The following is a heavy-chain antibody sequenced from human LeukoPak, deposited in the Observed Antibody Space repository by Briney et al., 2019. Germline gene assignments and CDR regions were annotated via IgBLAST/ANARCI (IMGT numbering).Heavy chain of an antibody. J-gene: IGHJ2*01. CDR2: IKQDGSEK. CDR1: GFTLSSYW. Sequence: GGSLRLSCAASGFTLSSYWMSWVRQAPGKGLEWVANIKQDGSEKYYVDSVKGRFTIPRDNAKNSLHLQMNSLRAEGTAVYYCASWCMLIGRETYWYFDLWGRGTLVTVSS. V-gene: IGHV3-7*01. CDR3: ASWCMLIGRETYWYFDL. D-gene: IGHD2-8*01.